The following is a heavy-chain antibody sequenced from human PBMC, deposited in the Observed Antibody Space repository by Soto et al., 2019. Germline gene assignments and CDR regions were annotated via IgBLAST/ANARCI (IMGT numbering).Heavy chain of an antibody. CDR1: GYTFTSYG. CDR3: VVAAEPYYFDY. Sequence: QVQLVQSGAEVKKPGASVKVSCKASGYTFTSYGISWVRQAPGQGLEWMGWISAYNGNKNYAQKLEGRVTITTDTSTSTAYMELRSLRSDGTAVYYCVVAAEPYYFDYWGQGTLVTVSS. V-gene: IGHV1-18*01. J-gene: IGHJ4*02. D-gene: IGHD2-15*01. CDR2: ISAYNGNK.